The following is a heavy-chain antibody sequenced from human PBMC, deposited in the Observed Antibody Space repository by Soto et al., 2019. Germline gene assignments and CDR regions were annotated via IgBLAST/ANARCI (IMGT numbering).Heavy chain of an antibody. Sequence: AALTGSCPTSCYTLTRYDIAWGRQAPGQGLEWMGLISTSNDNTNYARKFQGRVTMTTDSFANTAYMELRSLRSDDTAVYYCARNRGNNWPYCGQGTRVNVSA. J-gene: IGHJ4*02. V-gene: IGHV1-18*01. CDR1: CYTLTRYD. D-gene: IGHD1-1*01. CDR3: ARNRGNNWPY. CDR2: ISTSNDNT.